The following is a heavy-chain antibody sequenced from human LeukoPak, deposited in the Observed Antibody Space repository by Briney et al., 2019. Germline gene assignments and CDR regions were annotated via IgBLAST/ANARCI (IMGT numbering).Heavy chain of an antibody. CDR3: ATYYYDSSGYYCFDY. CDR1: GYTLTELS. D-gene: IGHD3-22*01. J-gene: IGHJ4*02. CDR2: FDPEDGET. Sequence: ASVKVSCKVSGYTLTELSMHRVRQAPGKGLEWMGGFDPEDGETIYAQKFQGRVTMTEDTSTDTAYMELSSLRSEDTAVYYCATYYYDSSGYYCFDYWGQGTLVTVSS. V-gene: IGHV1-24*01.